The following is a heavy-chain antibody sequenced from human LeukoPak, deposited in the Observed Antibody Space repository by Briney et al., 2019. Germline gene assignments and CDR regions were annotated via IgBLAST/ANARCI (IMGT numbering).Heavy chain of an antibody. CDR1: GGSISRSTYY. V-gene: IGHV4-39*01. D-gene: IGHD3-10*01. CDR3: AAHDSSVRGVNNCFDP. Sequence: SETLSLTCMVSGGSISRSTYYWGWLRQPLGKGLEWIGSIHYSGNTYYNPSLKSRITISVDTSKNQFSLKLRSVTAADTAVYYCAAHDSSVRGVNNCFDPWGQGTLVTVSS. CDR2: IHYSGNT. J-gene: IGHJ5*02.